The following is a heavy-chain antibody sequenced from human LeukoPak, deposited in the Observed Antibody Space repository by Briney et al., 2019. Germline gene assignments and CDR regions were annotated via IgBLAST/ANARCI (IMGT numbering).Heavy chain of an antibody. V-gene: IGHV1-46*01. CDR1: GYTFINSY. CDR3: ATDGGHWDFDH. Sequence: ASVKVSCKASGYTFINSYIHRMRQAPGQGLEWMGVIYPSDGRTTYARKVLGRATMTRDTSTSTVHMQLSSLRSEDTAVYYCATDGGHWDFDHWGQGTLVTVSS. D-gene: IGHD7-27*01. CDR2: IYPSDGRT. J-gene: IGHJ4*02.